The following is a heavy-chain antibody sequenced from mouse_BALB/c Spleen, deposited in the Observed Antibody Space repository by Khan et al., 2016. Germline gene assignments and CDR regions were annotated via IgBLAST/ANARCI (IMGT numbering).Heavy chain of an antibody. CDR2: INPDSSTI. D-gene: IGHD2-1*01. V-gene: IGHV4-1*02. CDR3: ARTRGKYAIDC. CDR1: GFAFSRYW. J-gene: IGHJ4*01. Sequence: EVKLHESGGGLVQPGGSLKLSCAASGFAFSRYWMSWVRQAPGKGLEWMGEINPDSSTINYTPSLKDKFIISRDNAKNTLYLQMSKVRSEDTALYCCARTRGKYAIDCLGRGTSVTVSS.